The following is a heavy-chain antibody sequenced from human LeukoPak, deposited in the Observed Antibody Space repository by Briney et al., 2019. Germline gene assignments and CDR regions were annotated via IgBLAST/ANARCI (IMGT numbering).Heavy chain of an antibody. CDR3: TKSPHPYYYDSSGYYRLHFDY. CDR1: GFTFSSYV. V-gene: IGHV3-23*01. Sequence: HPGGSLRLSCAASGFTFSSYVMSWVRQAPGKGLEWVSGISGSGGSTHYADSVRGWFTISRDNSKNTLYLQMNSLRAEDTAVYYCTKSPHPYYYDSSGYYRLHFDYWGQGTLVTVSS. D-gene: IGHD3-22*01. J-gene: IGHJ4*02. CDR2: ISGSGGST.